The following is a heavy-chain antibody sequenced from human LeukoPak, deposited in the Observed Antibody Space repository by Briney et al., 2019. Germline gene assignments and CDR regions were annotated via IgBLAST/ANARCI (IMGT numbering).Heavy chain of an antibody. CDR1: GYTFTGHY. CDR2: INPNSGDT. D-gene: IGHD6-13*01. Sequence: ASVKVSCKASGYTFTGHYTHWVRQAPGQGLEWMGWINPNSGDTDYSQKFQGRVTMTRDTSITTAYMEVSRLRSDDTAVYYCARAGITAAGPNYYYHYMDVWGKGTTVTVSS. CDR3: ARAGITAAGPNYYYHYMDV. V-gene: IGHV1-2*02. J-gene: IGHJ6*03.